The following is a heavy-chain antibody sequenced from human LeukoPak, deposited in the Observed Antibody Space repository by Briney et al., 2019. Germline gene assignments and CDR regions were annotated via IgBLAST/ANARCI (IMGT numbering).Heavy chain of an antibody. Sequence: PWGSLRLSCAASGFTFSSYAMHWVRQAPGKGLEYVSAISSNGGSTYYANSVKGRFTISRDNSKNTLYLQMGSLRAEDMAVYYCARDTGSYYFDYWGQGTLVTVFS. D-gene: IGHD1-26*01. CDR3: ARDTGSYYFDY. CDR2: ISSNGGST. V-gene: IGHV3-64*01. J-gene: IGHJ4*02. CDR1: GFTFSSYA.